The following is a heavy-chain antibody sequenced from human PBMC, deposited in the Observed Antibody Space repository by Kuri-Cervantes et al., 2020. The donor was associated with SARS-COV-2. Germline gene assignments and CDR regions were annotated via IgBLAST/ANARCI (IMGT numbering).Heavy chain of an antibody. J-gene: IGHJ5*01. D-gene: IGHD3-9*01. Sequence: GESLKISCAASGFKFDDYAMSWVRQAPGKGLEWVSGLIWNGVSTDYADSVWGRFTISRDNAKNSLYLQMNDLRAEDTALYYCARHRGGSTYFGFDSWGQGTLVTVSS. CDR1: GFKFDDYA. CDR2: LIWNGVST. CDR3: ARHRGGSTYFGFDS. V-gene: IGHV3-20*04.